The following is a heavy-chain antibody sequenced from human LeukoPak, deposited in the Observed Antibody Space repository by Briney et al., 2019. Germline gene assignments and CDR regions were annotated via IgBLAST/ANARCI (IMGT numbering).Heavy chain of an antibody. CDR1: GYPFSTHF. D-gene: IGHD3-10*01. J-gene: IGHJ4*02. CDR3: VRGTPTPGMDY. Sequence: ASVKVSCKASGYPFSTHFLNWVRQAPGQGLEWMGNIDTTTGNPRYAQDFTGRFVFSLDTSVSTAYLQITSLKADDTAAYYCVRGTPTPGMDYWGQGTQVTVSS. V-gene: IGHV7-4-1*02. CDR2: IDTTTGNP.